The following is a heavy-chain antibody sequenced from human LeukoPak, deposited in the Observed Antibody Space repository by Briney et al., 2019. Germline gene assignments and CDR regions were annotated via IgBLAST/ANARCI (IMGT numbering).Heavy chain of an antibody. V-gene: IGHV4-31*03. Sequence: PSETLSLTCSVSGGSISSGGYCWTWIRQRPGKGLEWIGYIYYSGSTYYNPSLKSRLIISLDTSKNQFSLKLSSVTAADSALYYCARASSPGYYFDYWGQGTLVTVSS. D-gene: IGHD2-2*01. J-gene: IGHJ4*02. CDR1: GGSISSGGYC. CDR3: ARASSPGYYFDY. CDR2: IYYSGST.